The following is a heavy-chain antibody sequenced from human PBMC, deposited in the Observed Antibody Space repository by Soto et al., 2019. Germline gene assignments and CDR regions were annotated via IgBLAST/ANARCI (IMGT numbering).Heavy chain of an antibody. CDR1: GGTFSSYT. V-gene: IGHV1-69*02. J-gene: IGHJ4*02. D-gene: IGHD5-18*01. Sequence: GASVKVSCKASGGTFSSYTISWVRQAPGQGLEWMGRIIPILGIANYAQKFQGRVTITADKSTSTAYMELSSLRSEDTAVYYCASGYSYGPSDYWGQGTLVTVSS. CDR2: IIPILGIA. CDR3: ASGYSYGPSDY.